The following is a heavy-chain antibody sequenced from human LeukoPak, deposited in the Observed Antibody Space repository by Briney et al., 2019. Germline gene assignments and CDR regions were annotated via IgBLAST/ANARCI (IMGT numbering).Heavy chain of an antibody. V-gene: IGHV1-18*01. J-gene: IGHJ4*02. CDR3: AREEKPYDY. Sequence: GASVKVSCKTSGYTFTYYVISWVRQAPGQGLEWMGWINAYNGKTNDAQKFQGRVTMTTDTSTSTAYMELRSLRSDDTAVYYCAREEKPYDYWGQGTLVSVSS. CDR1: GYTFTYYV. CDR2: INAYNGKT.